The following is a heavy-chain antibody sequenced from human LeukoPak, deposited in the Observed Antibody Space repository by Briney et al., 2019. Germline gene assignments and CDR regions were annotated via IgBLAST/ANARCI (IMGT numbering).Heavy chain of an antibody. V-gene: IGHV3-33*01. CDR3: ARALLWYGDAFDI. CDR1: GFTFSSYG. Sequence: GGSLRLSCAASGFTFSSYGMHWVRQAPGKGLEWVAVIWYDGGNKYYADSVKGRFTISRDNSKNTLYLQMNSLRAEDTAVYYCARALLWYGDAFDIWGRGTMVTVSS. D-gene: IGHD6-13*01. J-gene: IGHJ3*02. CDR2: IWYDGGNK.